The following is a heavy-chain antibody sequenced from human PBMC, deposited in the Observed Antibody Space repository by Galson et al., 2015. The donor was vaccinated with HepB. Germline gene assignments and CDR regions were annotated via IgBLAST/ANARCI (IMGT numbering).Heavy chain of an antibody. CDR2: ISYDGSNK. CDR1: GFTFSSCG. CDR3: AKDGSHKDIVVVPARPGQYGMDV. D-gene: IGHD2-2*01. Sequence: SLRLSCAASGFTFSSCGMHWVRQAPGKGLEWVAVISYDGSNKYYADSVKGRFTISRDNSKNTLYLQMNSLRAEDTAVYYCAKDGSHKDIVVVPARPGQYGMDVWGQGTTVTVSS. V-gene: IGHV3-30*18. J-gene: IGHJ6*02.